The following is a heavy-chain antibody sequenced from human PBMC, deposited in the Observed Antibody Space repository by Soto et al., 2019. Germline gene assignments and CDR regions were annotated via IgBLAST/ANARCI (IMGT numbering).Heavy chain of an antibody. Sequence: QVQLQQWGAGLLKPSETLSLTCAVYGGSFSGYYWSWIRQPPGKGLEWIGEINHSGSTNYNPSLKSRVTISVDTSKTQFSLKLSSVTAADTAVYYCAMGSSEVRTMIRRFYRYWGQGTLVTVSS. CDR2: INHSGST. V-gene: IGHV4-34*01. CDR3: AMGSSEVRTMIRRFYRY. CDR1: GGSFSGYY. J-gene: IGHJ4*02. D-gene: IGHD3-22*01.